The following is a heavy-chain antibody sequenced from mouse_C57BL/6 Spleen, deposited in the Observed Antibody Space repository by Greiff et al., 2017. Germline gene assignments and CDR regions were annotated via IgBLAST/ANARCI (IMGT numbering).Heavy chain of an antibody. CDR2: ISDGGSYT. CDR3: ARDELGLRDY. CDR1: GFTFSSYA. V-gene: IGHV5-4*01. J-gene: IGHJ4*01. D-gene: IGHD4-1*01. Sequence: EVNLVESGGGLVKPGGSLKLSCAASGFTFSSYAMSWVRQTPEKRLEWVATISDGGSYTYYPDNVKGRFTISRDNAKNNLYLQMSHLKSEDTAMYYCARDELGLRDYWGQGTSVTVSS.